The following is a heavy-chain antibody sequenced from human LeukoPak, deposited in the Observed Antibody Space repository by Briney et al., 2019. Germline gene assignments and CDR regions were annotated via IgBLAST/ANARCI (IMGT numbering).Heavy chain of an antibody. CDR3: ARDMTGTSSLDF. CDR1: GDSVSNNSAA. Sequence: SQTLSLTCAISGDSVSNNSAAWNWIRQSPSRGLEWLGRTFYRSKWYNDYAVSVKSRITLHPHTSKNRFSLQLKFVTPEDTAVYYCARDMTGTSSLDFWGQGTLVTASS. CDR2: TFYRSKWYN. V-gene: IGHV6-1*01. J-gene: IGHJ4*02. D-gene: IGHD1-7*01.